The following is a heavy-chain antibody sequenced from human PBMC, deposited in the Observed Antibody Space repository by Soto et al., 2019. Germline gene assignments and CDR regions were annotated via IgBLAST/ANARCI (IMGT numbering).Heavy chain of an antibody. CDR3: ARDGNMLRGVMWS. J-gene: IGHJ5*02. CDR1: GFTFSSYS. CDR2: ISSSSSTI. V-gene: IGHV3-48*01. D-gene: IGHD3-10*01. Sequence: EVQLVESGGGLVQPGGSLRLSCAASGFTFSSYSMNWVRQAPGKGLEWVSYISSSSSTIYYADSVKGRFTISRDNAKNSLSLQMNSLRAEDTAVYYCARDGNMLRGVMWSWGQGTLVTVSS.